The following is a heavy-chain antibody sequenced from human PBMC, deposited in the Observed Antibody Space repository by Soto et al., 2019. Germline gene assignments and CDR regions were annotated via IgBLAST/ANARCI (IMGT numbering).Heavy chain of an antibody. CDR3: AKTHLDCSSTSFFLGY. CDR1: GFTFSSYT. V-gene: IGHV3-23*01. CDR2: ISGSGGST. Sequence: EVQLLESGGGLVQPGGSLRLSCAASGFTFSSYTMSWVRQAPGKGLEWVSTISGSGGSTYYADSVKGRFTISRDNSKNTLYLQINSLRAEDTAVYYCAKTHLDCSSTSFFLGYWGQGTLVTVSS. D-gene: IGHD2-2*01. J-gene: IGHJ4*02.